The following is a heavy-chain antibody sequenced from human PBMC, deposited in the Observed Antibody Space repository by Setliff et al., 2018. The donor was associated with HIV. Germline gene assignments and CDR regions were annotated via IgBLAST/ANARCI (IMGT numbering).Heavy chain of an antibody. Sequence: PSETLSLTCTVSGDSASSRSYYWSWIRQPPGKGLEWIGYIYYSGSTNYNPSLTSRVTISVDTSKNHFSLKLRSVTAADTAVYYWARGVSGSGSYIGWGQGTLVTVSS. CDR2: IYYSGST. D-gene: IGHD3-10*01. J-gene: IGHJ4*02. V-gene: IGHV4-61*03. CDR1: GDSASSRSYY. CDR3: ARGVSGSGSYIG.